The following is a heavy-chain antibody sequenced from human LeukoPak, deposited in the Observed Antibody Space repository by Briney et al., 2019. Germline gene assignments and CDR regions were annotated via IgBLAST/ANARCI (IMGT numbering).Heavy chain of an antibody. CDR3: ARERQWLVPNP. CDR2: INPNSGGT. Sequence: GASVKVSCKASGGTFSSYAISWVRQAPGQGLEWMGWINPNSGGTNYAQKFQGRVTMTRDTSISTAYMELSRLRSDDTAVYYCARERQWLVPNPWGQGTLVTVSS. V-gene: IGHV1-2*02. J-gene: IGHJ5*02. D-gene: IGHD6-19*01. CDR1: GGTFSSYA.